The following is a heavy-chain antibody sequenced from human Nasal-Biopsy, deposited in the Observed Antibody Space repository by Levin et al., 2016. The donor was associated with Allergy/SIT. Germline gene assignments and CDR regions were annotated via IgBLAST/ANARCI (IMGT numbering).Heavy chain of an antibody. CDR2: ISHRGDT. J-gene: IGHJ4*02. CDR3: GRLYRNHIAAAHIDY. D-gene: IGHD6-13*01. V-gene: IGHV4-34*01. CDR1: GFTFSSYW. Sequence: ESLKISCAASGFTFSSYWMNWVRQAPGKGLEWIGEISHRGDTNYNPSLKSRVTISLDTPKNQFSLXLRSVTAADTAVYFCGRLYRNHIAAAHIDYWGQGTLVTVSS.